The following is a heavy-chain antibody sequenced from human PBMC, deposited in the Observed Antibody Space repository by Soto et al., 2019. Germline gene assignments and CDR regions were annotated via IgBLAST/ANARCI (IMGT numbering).Heavy chain of an antibody. V-gene: IGHV1-8*01. CDR1: GYTFTSYD. J-gene: IGHJ6*02. CDR3: AREQYSRSQPQYYYYYYGMDV. CDR2: MNPNSGNT. D-gene: IGHD6-6*01. Sequence: QVQLVQSGAEVKKPGASVKVSCKASGYTFTSYDINWVRQATGQGLEWMGWMNPNSGNTGYAQKFQGRVTMTRNTSLRNAYMELSSMKSEDTAVYYCAREQYSRSQPQYYYYYYGMDVWGQGTTVTVSS.